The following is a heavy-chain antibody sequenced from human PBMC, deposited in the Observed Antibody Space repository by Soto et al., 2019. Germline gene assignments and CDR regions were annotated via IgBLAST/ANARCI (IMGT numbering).Heavy chain of an antibody. V-gene: IGHV3-30-3*01. D-gene: IGHD6-19*01. CDR3: ARDLIAVAGDDTDY. J-gene: IGHJ4*02. CDR1: GFTFSSYA. CDR2: ISYDGSNK. Sequence: QVQLVESGGGVVQPGRSLRLSCAASGFTFSSYAMHWVRQAPGKGLEWVAVISYDGSNKYYADSVKGRFTISRDNSKNTLYLQMNSLRAEDTAVYYCARDLIAVAGDDTDYWGQGTLVTVSS.